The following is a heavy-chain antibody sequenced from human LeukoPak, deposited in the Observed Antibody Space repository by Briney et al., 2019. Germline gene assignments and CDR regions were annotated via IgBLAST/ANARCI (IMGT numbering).Heavy chain of an antibody. Sequence: GGSLRLSCAVSGFSFSDSGMNWVRQAPGMRLEWVSYISSDSSVIFYADSVKGRFTISRDNAKNSLYLQMNSLRDEDTAVYYCAREYVGYFDYWGQGTLVTVSS. D-gene: IGHD2-8*01. CDR1: GFSFSDSG. CDR3: AREYVGYFDY. J-gene: IGHJ4*02. V-gene: IGHV3-48*02. CDR2: ISSDSSVI.